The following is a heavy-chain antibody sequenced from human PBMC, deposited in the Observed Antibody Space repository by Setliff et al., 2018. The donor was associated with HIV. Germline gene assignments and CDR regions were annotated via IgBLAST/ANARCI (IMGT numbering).Heavy chain of an antibody. CDR1: GFNFKTYG. J-gene: IGHJ6*02. D-gene: IGHD6-13*01. V-gene: IGHV3-48*04. CDR2: IGSSNHGI. CDR3: ARGEYSSSWYGAYYYYGMDV. Sequence: LRLSCAASGFNFKTYGMTWVRQAPGKGLDWVAHIGSSNHGIHYTASVQGRFTVSRDNANNLLFLEMNSLRAEDTAVYYCARGEYSSSWYGAYYYYGMDVWGQGTTVTVSS.